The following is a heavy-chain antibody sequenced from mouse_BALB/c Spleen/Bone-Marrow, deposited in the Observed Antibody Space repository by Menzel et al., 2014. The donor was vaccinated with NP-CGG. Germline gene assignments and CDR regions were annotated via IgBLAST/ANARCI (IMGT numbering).Heavy chain of an antibody. V-gene: IGHV5-17*02. CDR2: ISSGSSTI. J-gene: IGHJ4*01. D-gene: IGHD2-14*01. CDR3: ARWRYGYAMDY. CDR1: GFTFRSFG. Sequence: EVNVVESGGGLVQPGGSRKLSCAASGFTFRSFGMHWVRQAPEKGLEWVAYISSGSSTIYYADTVKGRFTISRDNPKNTLFLQMTSLRSEDTAMYYCARWRYGYAMDYWGQGTSVTVSS.